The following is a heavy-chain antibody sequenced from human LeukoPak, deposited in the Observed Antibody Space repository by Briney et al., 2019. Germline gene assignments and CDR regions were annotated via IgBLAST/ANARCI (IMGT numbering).Heavy chain of an antibody. Sequence: SETLSLTCAVSGGSISSSSYYWGWIRQPPGKGLEWIGSIYYSGSTYYNPSLKSRVTISVDTSKNQFSLKLSSVTAADTAVYYCARQVRDSSPGLYFDYWGQGTLVTVSS. V-gene: IGHV4-39*01. J-gene: IGHJ4*02. CDR1: GGSISSSSYY. CDR3: ARQVRDSSPGLYFDY. D-gene: IGHD3-22*01. CDR2: IYYSGST.